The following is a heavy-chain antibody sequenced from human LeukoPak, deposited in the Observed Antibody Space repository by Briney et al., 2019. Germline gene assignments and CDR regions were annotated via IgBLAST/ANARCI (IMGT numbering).Heavy chain of an antibody. CDR2: ISSSSSYI. Sequence: GGSLSLSCAASGFTFSSYSMNWVRQAPGKGLEWVSSISSSSSYIYYAGSVKGRFTISRDNAKNSLYLQMNSLRAEDTAVYYCARGARITMVRGVTPCDYWGQGTLVTVSS. D-gene: IGHD3-10*01. J-gene: IGHJ4*02. CDR1: GFTFSSYS. CDR3: ARGARITMVRGVTPCDY. V-gene: IGHV3-21*01.